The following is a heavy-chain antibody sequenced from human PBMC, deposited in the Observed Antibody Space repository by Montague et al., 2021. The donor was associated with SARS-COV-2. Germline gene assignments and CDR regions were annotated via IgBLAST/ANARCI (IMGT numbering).Heavy chain of an antibody. V-gene: IGHV4-34*01. Sequence: SETLSLTCAVSGGSFSGYYWSWIRQPPGKGLEWIGEINHSGSTNYNPSLKSRVTISVDTSKNQFSLKLSSVTAADTAVYYCTREGYQVRWSHYYYYGMDVWGQGTTVTVSS. CDR2: INHSGST. J-gene: IGHJ6*02. D-gene: IGHD2-2*01. CDR1: GGSFSGYY. CDR3: TREGYQVRWSHYYYYGMDV.